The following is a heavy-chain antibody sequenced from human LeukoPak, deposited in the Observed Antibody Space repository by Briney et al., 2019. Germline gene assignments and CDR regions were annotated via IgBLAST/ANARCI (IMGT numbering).Heavy chain of an antibody. Sequence: SETLSLTCTVSGGAINTVTYYWGWIRQPPGKGLEWIGSIYYSGSTHNNASLEGRVTISVDTYKNQFSLKLTSVTAADTAVYYCASLRYYGSADWGQGTLVTVSS. CDR2: IYYSGST. D-gene: IGHD3-10*01. V-gene: IGHV4-39*01. CDR3: ASLRYYGSAD. J-gene: IGHJ4*02. CDR1: GGAINTVTYY.